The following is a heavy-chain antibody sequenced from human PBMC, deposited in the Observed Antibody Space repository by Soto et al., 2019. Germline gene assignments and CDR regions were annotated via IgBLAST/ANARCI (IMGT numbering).Heavy chain of an antibody. V-gene: IGHV4-31*03. D-gene: IGHD6-13*01. CDR1: GGSISSGGYY. Sequence: SETLSLTCTVSGGSISSGGYYWSWIRQHPGKGLEWIGYIYYSGSTYYNPSLKSRVTISVDTSKNQFSLKLSSVTAADTAAYYCARGLYSSSWDPYYYYGMDVWGQGTTVTVSS. CDR3: ARGLYSSSWDPYYYYGMDV. J-gene: IGHJ6*02. CDR2: IYYSGST.